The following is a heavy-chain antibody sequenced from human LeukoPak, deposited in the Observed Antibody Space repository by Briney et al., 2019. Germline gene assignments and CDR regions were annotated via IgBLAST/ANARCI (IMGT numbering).Heavy chain of an antibody. Sequence: PGGSLRLSCAASGYSSSTYWMSWVRQAPGKGLEWVANINQDGSGKNYVDSVKGRFTISRDNPQNSLYLQMDSLRPEDTALYYCVAYGSWGQGTLVTVSS. J-gene: IGHJ5*02. CDR2: INQDGSGK. CDR3: VAYGS. CDR1: GYSSSTYW. V-gene: IGHV3-7*01. D-gene: IGHD3-10*01.